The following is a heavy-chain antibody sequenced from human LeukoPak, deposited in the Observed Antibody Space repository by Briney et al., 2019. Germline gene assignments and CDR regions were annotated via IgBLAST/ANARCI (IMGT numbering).Heavy chain of an antibody. CDR1: GFTFSSFW. J-gene: IGHJ4*02. Sequence: PGGSLRLSCAASGFTFSSFWMTWVRQAPGKGLEWVANIKEDGSQKYYVDSVKGRFTISRDNAKNSLFLQTNSLRVDDAAVYYCARDSGWFRFDHWGQGTLVTVSS. CDR3: ARDSGWFRFDH. V-gene: IGHV3-7*03. CDR2: IKEDGSQK. D-gene: IGHD6-19*01.